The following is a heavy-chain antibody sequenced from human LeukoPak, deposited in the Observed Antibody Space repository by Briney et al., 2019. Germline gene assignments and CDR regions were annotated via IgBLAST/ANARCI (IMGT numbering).Heavy chain of an antibody. Sequence: GGSLRLSCAASGFTFSSYWMTWVRQAPGKGLEWVANIKQDGSEKYNVDSVKGRFTISRDNAKNSLYLQMNSLRAEDTAVYYCARSEYYYDSSGYYYFDYWGQGTLVTVSS. J-gene: IGHJ4*02. D-gene: IGHD3-22*01. CDR3: ARSEYYYDSSGYYYFDY. CDR1: GFTFSSYW. CDR2: IKQDGSEK. V-gene: IGHV3-7*01.